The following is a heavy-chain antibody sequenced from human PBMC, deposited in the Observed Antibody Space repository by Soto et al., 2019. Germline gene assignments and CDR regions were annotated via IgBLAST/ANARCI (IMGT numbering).Heavy chain of an antibody. J-gene: IGHJ6*02. CDR1: GYTFTSYY. Sequence: GASVKVSCKASGYTFTSYYMHWVRQAPGQGLEWMGIINPSGGSTSYAQKFQGRVTMTRDTSTSTVYMELSSLRSEDTAVYYCARSQGATPYRFYYYGMDVWGQGTTVTVSS. CDR3: ARSQGATPYRFYYYGMDV. CDR2: INPSGGST. D-gene: IGHD1-1*01. V-gene: IGHV1-46*01.